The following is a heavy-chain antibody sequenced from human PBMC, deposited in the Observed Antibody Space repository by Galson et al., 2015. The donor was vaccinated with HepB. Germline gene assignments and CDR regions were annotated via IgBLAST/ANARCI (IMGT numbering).Heavy chain of an antibody. J-gene: IGHJ4*02. CDR2: ISVSGDRT. V-gene: IGHV3-23*01. CDR1: GFTFNNYA. D-gene: IGHD7-27*01. Sequence: LRLSCAASGFTFNNYAMGWVRQAPGKGLEWVSSISVSGDRTDHADSVKGRFTISRDNSNNTLFLQMNNLRAEDTAVYYCAKVWADYFDYWGQGTLVTVSS. CDR3: AKVWADYFDY.